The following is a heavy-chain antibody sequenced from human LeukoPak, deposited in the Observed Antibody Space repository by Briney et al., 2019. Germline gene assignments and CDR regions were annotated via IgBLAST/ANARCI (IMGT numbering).Heavy chain of an antibody. CDR2: IGTAGDT. CDR1: GFTFSSYD. Sequence: GGPLRLSCAASGFTFSSYDMHWVRQATGKGLEWVSAIGTAGDTYYPGSVKGRFTISRENAKNSLYLQMNSLRAGDTAVYYCTRSIAAAGPYYYYYYGMDVWGQGTTVTVSS. D-gene: IGHD6-13*01. J-gene: IGHJ6*02. CDR3: TRSIAAAGPYYYYYYGMDV. V-gene: IGHV3-13*01.